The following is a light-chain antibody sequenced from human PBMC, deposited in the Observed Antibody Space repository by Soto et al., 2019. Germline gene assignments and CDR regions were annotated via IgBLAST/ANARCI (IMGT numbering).Light chain of an antibody. CDR1: QSVSSH. CDR2: DPS. Sequence: EIVLTQSPATLSLSPGERATVACRASQSVSSHLAWYQQKRGQAPRLLIYDPSSRASGIPAMFSGSGSGTDFTLTISSLEPEDFAVYYCQQGGNWPLTFGQGTRLEIK. CDR3: QQGGNWPLT. V-gene: IGKV3-11*01. J-gene: IGKJ5*01.